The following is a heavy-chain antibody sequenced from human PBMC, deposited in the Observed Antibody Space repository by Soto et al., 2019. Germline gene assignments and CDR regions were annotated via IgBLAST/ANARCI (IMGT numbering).Heavy chain of an antibody. CDR3: ARQVVLYDYGDYGWFDP. CDR2: IYYSGST. CDR1: GGSISSSSYY. J-gene: IGHJ5*02. V-gene: IGHV4-39*01. Sequence: PSETLSLTSTVSGGSISSSSYYWGWIRQPPGKGLEWIGSIYYSGSTYYNPSLKSRVTISVDTSKNQFSLKLSSVTAADTAVYYCARQVVLYDYGDYGWFDPWGQGTLVTVSS. D-gene: IGHD4-17*01.